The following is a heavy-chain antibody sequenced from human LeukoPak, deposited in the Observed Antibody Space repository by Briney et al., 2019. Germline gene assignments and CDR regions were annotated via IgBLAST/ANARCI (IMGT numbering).Heavy chain of an antibody. CDR3: AKSIAVAGNSPDY. D-gene: IGHD6-19*01. V-gene: IGHV3-21*01. CDR1: GFLFSSYS. J-gene: IGHJ4*02. Sequence: GGSLRLSCAASGFLFSSYSMVWVRQAPGKGLAWVASISSSSSYIFYADSVNGRFTISRDNTKNSLYLQMRSLRVDDTAVYYCAKSIAVAGNSPDYWGQGTLVTVSS. CDR2: ISSSSSYI.